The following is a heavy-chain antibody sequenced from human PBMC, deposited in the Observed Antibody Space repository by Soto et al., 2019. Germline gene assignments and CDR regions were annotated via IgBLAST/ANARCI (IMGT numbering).Heavy chain of an antibody. CDR2: IRWSGST. V-gene: IGHV4-61*01. CDR1: GGSVTSTSCY. J-gene: IGHJ4*02. D-gene: IGHD1-26*01. CDR3: ARQWKHLYLVF. Sequence: PSETLSLTCTVSGGSVTSTSCYWSWIRQPQGQGLEWIGYIRWSGSTNYNPSLKGRVTISVDTYKNQFSLRLMSVAATDASVYYCARQWKHLYLVFLGQGTLVPLSS.